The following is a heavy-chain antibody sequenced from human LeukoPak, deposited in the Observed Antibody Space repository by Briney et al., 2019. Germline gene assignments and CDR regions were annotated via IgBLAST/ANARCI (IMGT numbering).Heavy chain of an antibody. CDR1: GGTFSSYA. V-gene: IGHV1-69*06. CDR3: ARAGPSFRNHIVVVTGWDDAFDI. D-gene: IGHD2-21*02. CDR2: IIPIFGTA. Sequence: ASVKVSCKASGGTFSSYAISWVRQAPGQGLEWMGGIIPIFGTANYAQKFQSRVTITADKSTSTAYMELSSLRSEDTAVYYCARAGPSFRNHIVVVTGWDDAFDIWGQGTMVTVSS. J-gene: IGHJ3*02.